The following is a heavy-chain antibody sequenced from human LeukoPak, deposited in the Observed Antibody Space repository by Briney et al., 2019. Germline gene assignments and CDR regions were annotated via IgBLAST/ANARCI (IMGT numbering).Heavy chain of an antibody. V-gene: IGHV1-69*04. CDR2: IIPILGIA. CDR1: GGTFSSYA. CDR3: ARAPETEGNWFDP. Sequence: GASVKVSCKASGGTFSSYAISWVRQAPGQGLEWMGRIIPILGIANYAQKFQGRVTITADKSTSTAYMELSSLRSEDTAVYYCARAPETEGNWFDPWGQGTLLTVSS. J-gene: IGHJ5*02. D-gene: IGHD1-14*01.